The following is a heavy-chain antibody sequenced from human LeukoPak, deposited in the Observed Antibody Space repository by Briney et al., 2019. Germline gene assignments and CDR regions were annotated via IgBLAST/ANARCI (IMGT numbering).Heavy chain of an antibody. V-gene: IGHV3-74*01. CDR2: ISGDGNSA. D-gene: IGHD4-11*01. CDR3: AREGTTQWFDP. Sequence: PGGSLRLSCAASGLTFSSYWMHWVRQAPGKGLVWVSRISGDGNSAIYADSVKGRFTISRDNAKNSLYLQMNSLRAEDTAVYYCAREGTTQWFDPWGQGTLVTVSS. J-gene: IGHJ5*02. CDR1: GLTFSSYW.